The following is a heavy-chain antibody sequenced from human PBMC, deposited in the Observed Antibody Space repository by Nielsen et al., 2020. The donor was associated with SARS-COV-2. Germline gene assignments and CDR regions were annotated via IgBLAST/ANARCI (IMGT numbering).Heavy chain of an antibody. V-gene: IGHV3-64D*09. CDR1: GFTFSSFT. CDR2: LNSSGHST. J-gene: IGHJ4*02. D-gene: IGHD6-6*01. Sequence: GGSLRLSCSASGFTFSSFTMHWVRQAPGRELEYVSALNSSGHSTYYADSVKGRFTISRDNSKNTLYLQMSSLRVEDTAVYYCVKDSVGSSAPGYFDYWGQGTLVTVSS. CDR3: VKDSVGSSAPGYFDY.